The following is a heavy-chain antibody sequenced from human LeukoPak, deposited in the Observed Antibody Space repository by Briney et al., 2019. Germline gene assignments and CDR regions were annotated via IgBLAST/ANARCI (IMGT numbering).Heavy chain of an antibody. CDR2: IRYDGSNK. Sequence: TGGSLRLSCAASGFTFSTYGMHWVRQAPGKGLEWVAFIRYDGSNKYYADSVKGRFTIFRDNSKNTVSLQMNSLRAEDTAVYYCAKDYGGYGDSTDYWGQGTLVTVSS. J-gene: IGHJ4*02. CDR1: GFTFSTYG. D-gene: IGHD4-17*01. CDR3: AKDYGGYGDSTDY. V-gene: IGHV3-30*02.